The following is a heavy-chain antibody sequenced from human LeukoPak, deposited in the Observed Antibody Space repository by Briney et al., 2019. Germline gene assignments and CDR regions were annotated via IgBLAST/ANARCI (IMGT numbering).Heavy chain of an antibody. CDR1: GFTISSYG. CDR3: VARSGQLPYYFDY. Sequence: GGSLRLSCAASGFTISSYGMSWVRQAPGKGLEWVSAISGGGGSTHYADSVKGRFTISRDNSKNTLYLQMNSLRAEDTAVYYCVARSGQLPYYFDYWGQATLVTVSS. D-gene: IGHD6-25*01. V-gene: IGHV3-23*01. CDR2: ISGGGGST. J-gene: IGHJ4*02.